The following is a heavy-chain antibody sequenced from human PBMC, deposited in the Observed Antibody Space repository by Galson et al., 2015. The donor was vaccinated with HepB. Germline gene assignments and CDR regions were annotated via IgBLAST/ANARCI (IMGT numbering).Heavy chain of an antibody. D-gene: IGHD6-13*01. Sequence: SLRLSCAASGFTFSSYEMNWVRQAPGKGLEWVSYISSSGSTIYYADSVKGRFTISRDNAKNSLYLQMNSLRAEDTAVYYCARTPPYSSSIDYWGQGTLVTVSS. V-gene: IGHV3-48*03. CDR2: ISSSGSTI. J-gene: IGHJ4*02. CDR1: GFTFSSYE. CDR3: ARTPPYSSSIDY.